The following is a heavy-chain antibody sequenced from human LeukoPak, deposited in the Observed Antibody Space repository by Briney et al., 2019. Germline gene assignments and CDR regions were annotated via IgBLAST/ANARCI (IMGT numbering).Heavy chain of an antibody. J-gene: IGHJ4*02. CDR3: AKDSYSKGDF. CDR1: GFTFSSYA. V-gene: IGHV3-23*01. Sequence: GGSLRLSCAASGFTFSSYAMNWVRQAPGKGLEWVSGISGSGGLTYYADSVKGRFTISRDNSKNSLYLQMNSPRAEDTAVYYCAKDSYSKGDFWGQGVLVTVSS. CDR2: ISGSGGLT. D-gene: IGHD6-13*01.